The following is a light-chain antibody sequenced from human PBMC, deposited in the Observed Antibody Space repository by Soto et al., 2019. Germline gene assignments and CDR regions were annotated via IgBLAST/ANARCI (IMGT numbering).Light chain of an antibody. J-gene: IGLJ1*01. CDR2: DVS. CDR1: SSDVGGYNY. V-gene: IGLV2-11*01. CDR3: CSYAGSPYV. Sequence: QSVLTQPRSVSVSPGQSVTISCIGTSSDVGGYNYVSWFQQHPGKAPKLMIYDVSKRPSGVPDRFSGSKSGNTASLTISGLQAEDEADYYCCSYAGSPYVFGTGTKVTVL.